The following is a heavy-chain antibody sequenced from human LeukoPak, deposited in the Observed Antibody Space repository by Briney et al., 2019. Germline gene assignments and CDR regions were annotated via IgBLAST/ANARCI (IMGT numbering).Heavy chain of an antibody. J-gene: IGHJ4*02. Sequence: GGSLRLSCAASGFTFSSYGMHWVRQAPGKGLEWVAVISYDGSNKYYADSVKGRFTISRDNSKNTLYLQMNSLRAEDTAVYYCAKDPLPVIATSYFDSWGQGTLVTVSS. CDR3: AKDPLPVIATSYFDS. V-gene: IGHV3-30*18. CDR2: ISYDGSNK. CDR1: GFTFSSYG. D-gene: IGHD3-10*01.